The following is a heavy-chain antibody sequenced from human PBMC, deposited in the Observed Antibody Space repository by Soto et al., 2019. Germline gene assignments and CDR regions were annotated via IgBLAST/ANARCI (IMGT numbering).Heavy chain of an antibody. CDR3: AKNGQPPYYYYGLDV. J-gene: IGHJ6*02. CDR2: IYPGDSDT. D-gene: IGHD2-8*01. V-gene: IGHV5-51*01. Sequence: GESLKISCKGSGYSFTSYWIGWVRQMPGKGLEWMGIIYPGDSDTRYSPSFQGQVTISADKSISTAYLQLRSLTSDDTAIYYCAKNGQPPYYYYGLDVWGQGTKVTVSS. CDR1: GYSFTSYW.